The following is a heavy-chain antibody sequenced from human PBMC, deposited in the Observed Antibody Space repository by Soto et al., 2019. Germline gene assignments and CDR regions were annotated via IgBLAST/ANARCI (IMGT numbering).Heavy chain of an antibody. CDR1: GYTFTNYG. V-gene: IGHV1-18*04. J-gene: IGHJ5*02. CDR2: ISIYSGKT. D-gene: IGHD2-15*01. Sequence: ASVKVSCKASGYTFTNYGITWVRQAPGQGLEWMGWISIYSGKTNYAQNFQVRLTMTTDTSTSTAYMELTNLRSDDTAVYYCARATAYLAPTPSVAWFDPWGQGTLVTVSS. CDR3: ARATAYLAPTPSVAWFDP.